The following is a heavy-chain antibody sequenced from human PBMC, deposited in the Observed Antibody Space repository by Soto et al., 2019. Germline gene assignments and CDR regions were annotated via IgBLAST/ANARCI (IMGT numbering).Heavy chain of an antibody. CDR2: IHHTGST. CDR3: ARGTQYCIGTSCYAGAFDV. CDR1: GGPFSGYY. V-gene: IGHV4-34*01. D-gene: IGHD2-2*01. J-gene: IGHJ3*01. Sequence: PSETLSLTCAVYGGPFSGYYWSWIRQPPGKRLEWIGEIHHTGSTNYNPSLKSRVTISADTSKNQFSLKLSSVTAADTAMYYCARGTQYCIGTSCYAGAFDVWGRGTMVTVS.